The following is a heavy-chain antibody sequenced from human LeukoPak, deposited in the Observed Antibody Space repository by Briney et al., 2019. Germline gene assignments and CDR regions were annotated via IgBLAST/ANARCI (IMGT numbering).Heavy chain of an antibody. D-gene: IGHD3-22*01. CDR2: IKQDGSEK. CDR3: ARDATLYYYDSSGYTHDAFDT. Sequence: GGSLRLSCAASGFTFSSYWMSWVRQAPGKGLEWVANIKQDGSEKYYVDSVKGRFTISRDNAKNSLYLQMNSLRAEDTAVYYCARDATLYYYDSSGYTHDAFDTWGQGTMVTVSS. CDR1: GFTFSSYW. J-gene: IGHJ3*02. V-gene: IGHV3-7*01.